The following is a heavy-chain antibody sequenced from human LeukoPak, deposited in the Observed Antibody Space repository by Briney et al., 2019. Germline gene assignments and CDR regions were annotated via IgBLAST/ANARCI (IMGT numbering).Heavy chain of an antibody. D-gene: IGHD1-26*01. CDR1: GFTVSSNY. J-gene: IGHJ3*02. V-gene: IGHV3-53*01. Sequence: GGSLRLSCAASGFTVSSNYMSWVRQAPGKGLEWVSVIYSGGSTYYADSVKGRFTISRDNSKNTLYLQMNSLRAEDTAVYFCARGRYSGSYRIRAFDIWGQGTMVTVSS. CDR2: IYSGGST. CDR3: ARGRYSGSYRIRAFDI.